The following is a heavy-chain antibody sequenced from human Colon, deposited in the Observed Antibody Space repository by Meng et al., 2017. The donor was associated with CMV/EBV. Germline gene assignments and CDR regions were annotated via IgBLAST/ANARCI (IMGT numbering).Heavy chain of an antibody. CDR2: ISSTGNYI. V-gene: IGHV3-11*04. CDR1: GFTFSDYY. Sequence: GGSLRLSCAASGFTFSDYYMSWIRQAPGKGLEWVSSISSTGNYIYYADSMKGRFTISRDNAKNSLYLQMNSLRAEDTAVYYCARTPRGYCTKGVCLHYFDYWGQGTLVTVSS. CDR3: ARTPRGYCTKGVCLHYFDY. D-gene: IGHD2-8*01. J-gene: IGHJ4*02.